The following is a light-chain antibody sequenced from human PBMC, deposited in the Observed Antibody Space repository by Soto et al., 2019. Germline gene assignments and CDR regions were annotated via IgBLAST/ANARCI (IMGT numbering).Light chain of an antibody. CDR1: QDVRSF. V-gene: IGKV1-27*01. J-gene: IGKJ3*01. CDR3: QKYSSVPV. Sequence: DIQMTQSPTSLSASVGDRVTITCRASQDVRSFVAWYQQKPGKAPKLLIYAASTLQSGVPSRFSGSGSGTDFTLTISSLQPEDVATYSYQKYSSVPVFGPGTKVEIK. CDR2: AAS.